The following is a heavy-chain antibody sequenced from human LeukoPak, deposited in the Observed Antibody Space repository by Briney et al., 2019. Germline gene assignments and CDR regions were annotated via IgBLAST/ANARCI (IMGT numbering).Heavy chain of an antibody. Sequence: SETLSLTCTVSGGSISSYYWSWIRQPPGKGLEWIGYIFNGGSTNYNPSLKSRVTISVDTSQMQFSLRLSSVTAADTAVYYCARSEVTFYGSKNSLWPDAFDFWGQGTVVTVSS. CDR2: IFNGGST. CDR3: ARSEVTFYGSKNSLWPDAFDF. CDR1: GGSISSYY. V-gene: IGHV4-4*09. D-gene: IGHD3-10*01. J-gene: IGHJ3*01.